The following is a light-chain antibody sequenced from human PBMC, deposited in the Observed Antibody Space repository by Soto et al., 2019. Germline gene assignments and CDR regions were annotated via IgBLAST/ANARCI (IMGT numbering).Light chain of an antibody. CDR2: AAS. J-gene: IGKJ1*01. CDR3: QQSYSTPRT. CDR1: QSISSY. Sequence: DIQTTQSPSSLSASVGDRVTIYCRASQSISSYLNWYQQKPGKAPKLLIYAASSLQSGVPSRFSGSGSGTDFTLTISSLQPEDFATYYCQQSYSTPRTFGQGTKVEIK. V-gene: IGKV1-39*01.